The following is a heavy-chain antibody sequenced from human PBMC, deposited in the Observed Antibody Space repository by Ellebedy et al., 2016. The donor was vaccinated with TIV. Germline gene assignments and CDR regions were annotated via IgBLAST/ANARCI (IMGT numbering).Heavy chain of an antibody. CDR1: DNSFTRFG. Sequence: AASVKVSCKAYDNSFTRFGFTWARQAPGQGLEWMGWISAYNGNTKYAQMFQDRFTKTTDTSTKTVYMELRSLRSDDTALYYCARTHYRFGIIDYLDYWGQGTLVTVSS. CDR2: ISAYNGNT. J-gene: IGHJ4*02. D-gene: IGHD3-10*01. V-gene: IGHV1-18*04. CDR3: ARTHYRFGIIDYLDY.